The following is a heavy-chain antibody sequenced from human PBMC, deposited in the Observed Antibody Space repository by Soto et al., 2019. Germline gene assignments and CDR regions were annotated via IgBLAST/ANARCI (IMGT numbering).Heavy chain of an antibody. J-gene: IGHJ4*02. CDR2: IYYSGST. CDR3: ARTATTPYYFDY. D-gene: IGHD6-25*01. V-gene: IGHV4-59*01. CDR1: GGSISTYY. Sequence: SETLSLTCSVSGGSISTYYWSWIRQPPGKGLEWIGYIYYSGSTNYNPSLKSRVTISVDTSKKQFSLKLSSVTAADTAVYYCARTATTPYYFDYWGQGTRVTVSA.